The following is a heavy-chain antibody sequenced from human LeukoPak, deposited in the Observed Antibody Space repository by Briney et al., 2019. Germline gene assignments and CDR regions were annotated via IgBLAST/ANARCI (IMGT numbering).Heavy chain of an antibody. V-gene: IGHV1-2*02. CDR3: ARGYCSGDCFTLFDY. CDR2: INPNSGGT. Sequence: ASVKVSCKASGYTFTGYYMHWVRQAPGQGLEWMGWINPNSGGTDYAQKFQGRVTMTRDTSISTAYMELSSLRSDDTAVYYCARGYCSGDCFTLFDYWGQGTLVTVSS. CDR1: GYTFTGYY. J-gene: IGHJ4*02. D-gene: IGHD2-21*02.